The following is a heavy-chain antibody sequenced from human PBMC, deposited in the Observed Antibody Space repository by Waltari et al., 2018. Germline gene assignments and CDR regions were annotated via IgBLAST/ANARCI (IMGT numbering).Heavy chain of an antibody. D-gene: IGHD6-13*01. CDR2: IYYSGST. V-gene: IGHV4-59*11. Sequence: QVQLQESGPGLVKPSETLSLTCTVSGGSISSHSWSWIRQPPGKGLEWIGYIYYSGSTNYNPSLKSRVTISVDTSKNQFSLKLSSVTAADTAVYYCARDRLAAAGTVGNAFDIWGQGTMVTVSS. CDR3: ARDRLAAAGTVGNAFDI. CDR1: GGSISSHS. J-gene: IGHJ3*02.